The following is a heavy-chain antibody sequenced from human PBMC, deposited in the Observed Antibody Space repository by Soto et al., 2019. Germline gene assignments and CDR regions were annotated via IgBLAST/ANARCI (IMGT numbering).Heavy chain of an antibody. D-gene: IGHD4-17*01. Sequence: EVQLVESGGGLVQPGRSLRLSCAASGFTFDDYAMHWVRQAPGKGLEWVSGISWNSGSIGYADSVKGRFTISRDNAKSSLYLQMNSLRAEDKALYYCAKAITPMTTVTAGFRWFDPWGQGTLVTVSS. V-gene: IGHV3-9*01. CDR1: GFTFDDYA. J-gene: IGHJ5*02. CDR3: AKAITPMTTVTAGFRWFDP. CDR2: ISWNSGSI.